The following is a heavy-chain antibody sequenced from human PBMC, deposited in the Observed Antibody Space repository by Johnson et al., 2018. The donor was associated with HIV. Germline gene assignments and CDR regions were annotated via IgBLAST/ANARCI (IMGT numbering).Heavy chain of an antibody. Sequence: ADSVKGRFTISRDNAKNSLYLQMNSLRAEDTAVYYCTGSSSDAFDIWGQGTMVTVSS. D-gene: IGHD6-13*01. CDR3: TGSSSDAFDI. J-gene: IGHJ3*02. V-gene: IGHV3-20*03.